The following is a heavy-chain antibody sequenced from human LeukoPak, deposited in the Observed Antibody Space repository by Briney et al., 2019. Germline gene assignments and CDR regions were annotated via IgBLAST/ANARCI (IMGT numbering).Heavy chain of an antibody. D-gene: IGHD6-13*01. Sequence: SETLSLTCTVSGGCISGDYWSWIRQSPGKRLEWIAYIHSSGSTSYNPSLKSRVTISVDTSKNEFSLKLTSVSAADTAVYYCARDRPGGSSLDYWGQGTLVTVSS. CDR2: IHSSGST. V-gene: IGHV4-59*01. CDR1: GGCISGDY. J-gene: IGHJ4*02. CDR3: ARDRPGGSSLDY.